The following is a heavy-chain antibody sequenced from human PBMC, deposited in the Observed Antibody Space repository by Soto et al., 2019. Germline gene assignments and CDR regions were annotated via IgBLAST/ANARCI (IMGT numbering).Heavy chain of an antibody. V-gene: IGHV3-23*01. CDR2: ISGSGGST. D-gene: IGHD3-22*01. Sequence: GGSLRLSCAASGFTFSSYAMSWVRQAPGKGLEWVSAISGSGGSTYYADSVKGRFTISRDNSKNTLYLQMNSLRAEDTAVYYCANALDSSGYYGYWGQGTLVTVSS. CDR1: GFTFSSYA. CDR3: ANALDSSGYYGY. J-gene: IGHJ4*02.